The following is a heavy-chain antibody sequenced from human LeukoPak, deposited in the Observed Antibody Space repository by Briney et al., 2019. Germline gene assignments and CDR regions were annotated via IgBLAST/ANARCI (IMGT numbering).Heavy chain of an antibody. CDR3: ARDSAYDSSGYYYLYAFDV. D-gene: IGHD3-22*01. CDR1: GGSISSYY. CDR2: IYYSGST. Sequence: SSETLSLTCTVSGGSISSYYWSRIRQPPGKGLEWIGYIYYSGSTNYNPSLKSRVTISVDTSKNQFSLKLSSVTAADTAVYYCARDSAYDSSGYYYLYAFDVWGQGTMVTVSS. V-gene: IGHV4-59*01. J-gene: IGHJ3*01.